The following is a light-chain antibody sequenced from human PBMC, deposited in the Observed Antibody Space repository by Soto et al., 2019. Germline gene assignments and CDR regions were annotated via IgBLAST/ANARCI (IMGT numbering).Light chain of an antibody. Sequence: DVQLTQSPSTLSAFVGDRVTITCRASQSISYWLAWYQQKPGKAPKLLIYDASTLESGVPSRFSGSGSGTEFSLTISSLQPDDFATYYCQRYENYWTFGQRTKV. V-gene: IGKV1-5*01. CDR3: QRYENYWT. CDR2: DAS. CDR1: QSISYW. J-gene: IGKJ1*01.